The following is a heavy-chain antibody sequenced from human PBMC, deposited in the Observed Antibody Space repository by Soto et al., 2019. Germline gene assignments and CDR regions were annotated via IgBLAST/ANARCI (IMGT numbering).Heavy chain of an antibody. D-gene: IGHD2-8*01. CDR1: GFTFSSYA. CDR2: ISGSGGST. Sequence: EVQLLESGGGLVQPGGSLRLSCAASGFTFSSYAMSWVRQAPGKGLEWVSAISGSGGSTYYAASVKGRFTISRDKSKNTLYRQMNSLIAEDTVVYYCAKDRGGSVLMVYALSFALDYWGQGTLVTGSA. V-gene: IGHV3-23*01. CDR3: AKDRGGSVLMVYALSFALDY. J-gene: IGHJ4*02.